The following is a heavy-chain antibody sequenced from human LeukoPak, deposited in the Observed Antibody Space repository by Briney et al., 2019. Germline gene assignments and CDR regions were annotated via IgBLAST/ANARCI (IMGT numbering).Heavy chain of an antibody. D-gene: IGHD3-22*01. CDR2: IGDNGSDK. CDR3: ARASYYYDSSGGYAFDI. CDR1: GFTFSSFG. V-gene: IGHV3-33*01. Sequence: PGRSLRLSCAASGFTFSSFGMHWVRRAPGKGLEWVAVIGDNGSDKYYADSVKGRFTISRDTSRNMLYLQMNSLRAEDTALFYCARASYYYDSSGGYAFDIWGQGTMVTVSS. J-gene: IGHJ3*02.